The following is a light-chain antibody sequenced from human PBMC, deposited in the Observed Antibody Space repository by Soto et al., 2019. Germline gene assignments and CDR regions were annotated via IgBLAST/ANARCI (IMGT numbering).Light chain of an antibody. J-gene: IGLJ2*01. CDR1: SSNIGSNA. V-gene: IGLV1-44*01. CDR2: SNN. CDR3: ATWDDSLTTVL. Sequence: QPVLTQPPSASGTPGQRVTISCSGSSSNIGSNAVNWYQQLPGAVPKLLLYSNNQRPAGVPDRVSGSKSGTSASLAISGLQSEDEADYYCATWDDSLTTVLFGGGTKLTVL.